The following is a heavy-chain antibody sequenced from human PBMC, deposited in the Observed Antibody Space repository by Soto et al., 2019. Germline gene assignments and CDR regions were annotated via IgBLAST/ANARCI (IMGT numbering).Heavy chain of an antibody. CDR3: ARDSGPVVAARYNWFDP. D-gene: IGHD2-15*01. V-gene: IGHV1-18*01. J-gene: IGHJ5*02. CDR1: GYTFTSYG. Sequence: GASVKVSCKASGYTFTSYGISWVRQAPGQGLEWMGWISAYNGNTNYAQKLLGGVTMTTDTSTSTAYMELRSLRSDDTAVYYCARDSGPVVAARYNWFDPWGPGTLVTVSS. CDR2: ISAYNGNT.